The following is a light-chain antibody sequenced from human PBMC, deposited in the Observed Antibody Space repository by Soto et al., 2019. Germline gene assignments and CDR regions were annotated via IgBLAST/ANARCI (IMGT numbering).Light chain of an antibody. CDR2: AAS. Sequence: AIRMTQSPSSFSASTGDRVTITCRASQGISSYLDWYQQKPVKAPKLLIYAASTLQSGVPSRFSGSGSGTDFTLTISCLQSEDFATYYCQQYYSYPLTFGGGTKVEIK. CDR1: QGISSY. V-gene: IGKV1-8*01. CDR3: QQYYSYPLT. J-gene: IGKJ4*01.